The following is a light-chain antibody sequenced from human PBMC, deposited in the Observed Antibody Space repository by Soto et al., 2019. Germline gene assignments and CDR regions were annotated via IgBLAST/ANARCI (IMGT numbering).Light chain of an antibody. J-gene: IGLJ1*01. CDR3: AAWDDSLNGYV. V-gene: IGLV1-44*01. CDR2: TND. CDR1: SSNIGSNI. Sequence: SVLSQPPSASETPGQRVTISCSGSSSNIGSNIVNWYQHVPGSAPKILIYTNDQRPSGVPDRFSGAKSGTSASLAISGLQSDDEADYYCAAWDDSLNGYVFGTGTKLTVL.